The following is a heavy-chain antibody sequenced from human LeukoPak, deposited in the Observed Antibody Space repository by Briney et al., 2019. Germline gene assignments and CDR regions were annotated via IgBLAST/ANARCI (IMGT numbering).Heavy chain of an antibody. Sequence: GASVKVSCKASGYTFTSYGISWVRQAPGRGLEWMGWISAYNGNTNYAQKLQGRVTMTTDTSTSTAYMELRSLRSDDTAVYYCARDRRAFTMVRGATVPYYYYGMDVWGQGTTVTVSS. J-gene: IGHJ6*02. CDR1: GYTFTSYG. V-gene: IGHV1-18*01. D-gene: IGHD3-10*01. CDR2: ISAYNGNT. CDR3: ARDRRAFTMVRGATVPYYYYGMDV.